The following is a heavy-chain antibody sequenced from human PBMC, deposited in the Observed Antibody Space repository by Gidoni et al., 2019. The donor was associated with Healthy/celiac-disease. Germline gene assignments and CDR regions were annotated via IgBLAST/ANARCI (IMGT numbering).Heavy chain of an antibody. Sequence: QVQLVESGGGVVQPGRSLRLSCAASGFTFSSYGMHGVRQAPGTGLGGVAVIWYDESNKYYADSVKGRFTISRDNSKNPLYLQMNSLRAEDTAVYYCARDQGMATKTVDYWGQGTLVTVSS. D-gene: IGHD5-12*01. V-gene: IGHV3-33*01. CDR3: ARDQGMATKTVDY. J-gene: IGHJ4*02. CDR1: GFTFSSYG. CDR2: IWYDESNK.